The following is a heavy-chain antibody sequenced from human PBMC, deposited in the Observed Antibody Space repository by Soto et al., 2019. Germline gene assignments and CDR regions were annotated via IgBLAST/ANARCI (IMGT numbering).Heavy chain of an antibody. J-gene: IGHJ4*02. Sequence: SETLSLTCTVSGGSISSYYWSWIRQPPGKGLEWIGYIYYSASTNYSPTLKSRVTISVDTSKNQFSLNLSSVTAADTAVYYCARHLPYCGGDCYSLDYWGQGTLVTVSS. D-gene: IGHD2-21*02. CDR1: GGSISSYY. V-gene: IGHV4-59*08. CDR3: ARHLPYCGGDCYSLDY. CDR2: IYYSAST.